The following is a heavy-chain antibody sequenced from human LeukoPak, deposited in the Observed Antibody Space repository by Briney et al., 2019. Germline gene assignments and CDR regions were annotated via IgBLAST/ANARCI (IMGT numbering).Heavy chain of an antibody. CDR3: ANIPSGYGGYERGYYFDY. V-gene: IGHV3-23*01. D-gene: IGHD5-12*01. CDR1: GFTFSSYA. CDR2: MSGSGGDT. Sequence: GGSLRLSCAASGFTFSSYAMSWVRQAPGKGLEWVSTMSGSGGDTYYADSVQGRFTISRDNSKNTLYLQMNSLRAEDTALYYCANIPSGYGGYERGYYFDYWGQGTRVTVSS. J-gene: IGHJ4*02.